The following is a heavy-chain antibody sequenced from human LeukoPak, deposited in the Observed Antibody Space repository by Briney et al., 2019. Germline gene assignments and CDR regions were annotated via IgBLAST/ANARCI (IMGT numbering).Heavy chain of an antibody. CDR2: ISAYNGNT. Sequence: GASVKVSCKASGYTFTSYGISWVRQAPGQGLEWMGWISAYNGNTNYAQKFQGRVTITADESTSTAYMELSSLRSEDTAVYYCARARRYCSGGSCYMGSGHYYYMDVWGKGTTVTISS. D-gene: IGHD2-15*01. CDR3: ARARRYCSGGSCYMGSGHYYYMDV. J-gene: IGHJ6*03. V-gene: IGHV1-18*01. CDR1: GYTFTSYG.